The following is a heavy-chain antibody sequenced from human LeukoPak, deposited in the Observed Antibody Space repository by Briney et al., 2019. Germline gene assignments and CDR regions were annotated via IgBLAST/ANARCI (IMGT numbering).Heavy chain of an antibody. D-gene: IGHD1-26*01. Sequence: GGSLRLSCAASGFIFSNYWMHWVRQAPGKGLVWVSHISNDGSTTGYADSVKRRFTISRENAKSTVYLRRNSLRGEDTAVYYCARSLREWGQGTLGTVSS. CDR3: ARSLRE. J-gene: IGHJ4*02. CDR1: GFIFSNYW. V-gene: IGHV3-74*01. CDR2: ISNDGSTT.